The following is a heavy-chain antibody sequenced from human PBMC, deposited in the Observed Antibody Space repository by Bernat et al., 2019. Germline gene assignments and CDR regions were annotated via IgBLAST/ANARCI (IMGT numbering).Heavy chain of an antibody. Sequence: VQLVESGGGVVQPGRSLRLSCAASGFTFSSYAMHWVRQAPGKGLEWVSVIYSGGSTYYADSVKGRFTISRDNSKNTLYLQMNSLRAEDTAVYYCARDTVTNYGMDVWGQGTTVTVSS. CDR3: ARDTVTNYGMDV. CDR2: IYSGGST. CDR1: GFTFSSYA. V-gene: IGHV3-66*01. J-gene: IGHJ6*02. D-gene: IGHD4-17*01.